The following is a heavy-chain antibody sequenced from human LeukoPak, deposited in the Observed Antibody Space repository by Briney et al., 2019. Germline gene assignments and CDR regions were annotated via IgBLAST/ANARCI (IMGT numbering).Heavy chain of an antibody. CDR2: IYTGGNT. CDR3: AETVEWELLVSFDY. V-gene: IGHV3-53*01. D-gene: IGHD1-26*01. J-gene: IGHJ4*02. Sequence: GGSLRLSCAASGFAVSSNYMSWVRQAPGKGLDWVSVIYTGGNTYYTDSVKGRFTISRDNSKNTLYLQMNSLRAEDTAVYYCAETVEWELLVSFDYWGQGTLVTISS. CDR1: GFAVSSNY.